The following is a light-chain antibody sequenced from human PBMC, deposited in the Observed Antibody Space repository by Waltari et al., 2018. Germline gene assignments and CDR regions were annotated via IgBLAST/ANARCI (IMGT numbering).Light chain of an antibody. V-gene: IGLV1-51*01. CDR1: SSNIGNNY. J-gene: IGLJ2*01. Sequence: QSVLTQPPSVSAAPGQKVTISCSGSSSNIGNNYVSWYQQLPGTAPKFLIYDNNKRPAGIPDRFSGSKSGTAATLGLTGRQTGDEADYYCGTWDSSLSAGVFGGGTKLTVL. CDR3: GTWDSSLSAGV. CDR2: DNN.